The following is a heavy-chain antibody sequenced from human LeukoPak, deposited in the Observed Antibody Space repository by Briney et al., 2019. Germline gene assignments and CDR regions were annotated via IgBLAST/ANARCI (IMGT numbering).Heavy chain of an antibody. Sequence: SETLSLTCTVSGGSISSSSYYWGWIRQPPGKGPEWIGSIYYSGSTYYNPSLKSRVTISVDTSKNQFSLKLSSVTAADTAVYYCARTGDYSRSTGGWFDPWGQGTLVTVSS. CDR3: ARTGDYSRSTGGWFDP. V-gene: IGHV4-39*01. CDR2: IYYSGST. CDR1: GGSISSSSYY. J-gene: IGHJ5*02. D-gene: IGHD2-2*01.